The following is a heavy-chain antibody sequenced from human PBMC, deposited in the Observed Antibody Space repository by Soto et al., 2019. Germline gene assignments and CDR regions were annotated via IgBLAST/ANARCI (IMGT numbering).Heavy chain of an antibody. J-gene: IGHJ4*02. CDR1: GFTFSDYA. V-gene: IGHV3-64*01. Sequence: EVQLVESGGGLVQPAGSLRLSCAASGFTFSDYAMHWVRQAPGKGLEYVSGISSDGSGTYYGNSMKGRFTISRDNSKNTLYLRMGSLRAEDMAVYYCARGGLATTNPTDYWGQGTLVTVSS. CDR3: ARGGLATTNPTDY. CDR2: ISSDGSGT. D-gene: IGHD5-12*01.